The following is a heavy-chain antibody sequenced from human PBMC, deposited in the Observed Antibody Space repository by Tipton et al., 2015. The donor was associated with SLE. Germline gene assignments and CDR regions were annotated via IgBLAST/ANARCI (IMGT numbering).Heavy chain of an antibody. J-gene: IGHJ4*02. CDR1: GFTFSSYA. D-gene: IGHD4-17*01. V-gene: IGHV3-48*03. CDR3: ARVYGDFSFDY. CDR2: ISSSGSTI. Sequence: SLRLSCAASGFTFSSYAMSWVRQAPGKGLEWVSYISSSGSTIDYADSVKGRFTISRDNAKNSLYLQMNSLRAEDTAVYYCARVYGDFSFDYWGQGTLVTVSS.